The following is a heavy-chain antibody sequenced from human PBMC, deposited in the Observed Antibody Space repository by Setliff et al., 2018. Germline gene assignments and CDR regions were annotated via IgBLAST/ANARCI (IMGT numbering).Heavy chain of an antibody. Sequence: PSETPSLTCTVSGGSISSSSYYWGWIRQPPGKGLEWIGSIDHSGSTHYNPSLKSRVTISVDTSKNRFSLKLSSVTAADTAVYYCAREGVGIVRRGYFDLWGRGTLVTVSS. J-gene: IGHJ2*01. V-gene: IGHV4-39*07. CDR3: AREGVGIVRRGYFDL. CDR2: IDHSGST. CDR1: GGSISSSSYY. D-gene: IGHD2-21*01.